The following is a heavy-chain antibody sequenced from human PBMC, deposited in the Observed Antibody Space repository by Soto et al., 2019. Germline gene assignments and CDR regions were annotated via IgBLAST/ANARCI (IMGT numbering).Heavy chain of an antibody. J-gene: IGHJ5*02. CDR2: IFSSGRT. V-gene: IGHV4-31*03. D-gene: IGHD3-16*01. Sequence: QVQLQESGPGLVKASQNLSLTCRLFGCSITYVDFYWNWIRQSPGKGLELIGYIFSSGRTHYNPSQKSRLNISLDTSNHLLSLRLPSVTAADTAVYYCARIGLHVRELSRKWFDPWGRGPLFPVSS. CDR1: GCSITYVDFY. CDR3: ARIGLHVRELSRKWFDP.